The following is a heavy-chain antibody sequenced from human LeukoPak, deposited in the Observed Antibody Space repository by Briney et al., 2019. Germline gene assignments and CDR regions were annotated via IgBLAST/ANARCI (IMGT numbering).Heavy chain of an antibody. CDR1: GFTFSSYA. Sequence: GGSLRLSCAASGFTFSSYAMSWVRQAPGKGLEWVSTISGSGGSSYYADSVKGRFTISRDNSKNTLYLQMNSLRAEDTAVYYCAKSLTPYDSRGFDPWGQGTLVTVSS. D-gene: IGHD3-22*01. CDR2: ISGSGGSS. CDR3: AKSLTPYDSRGFDP. V-gene: IGHV3-23*01. J-gene: IGHJ5*02.